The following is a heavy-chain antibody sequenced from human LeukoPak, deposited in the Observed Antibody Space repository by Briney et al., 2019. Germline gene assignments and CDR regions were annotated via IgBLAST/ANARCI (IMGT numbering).Heavy chain of an antibody. CDR3: ARGRGYCTGVSCDIDY. Sequence: GGSLRLSCAASGFTFNTYSMNWVRQATGKGLEWVSNIISRGDTTHYAASVKGRFTISRDNAKNSVFLHLNSLRGDDTAVYYCARGRGYCTGVSCDIDYWGQGALVTVSS. D-gene: IGHD2-8*02. J-gene: IGHJ4*02. CDR1: GFTFNTYS. V-gene: IGHV3-48*04. CDR2: IISRGDTT.